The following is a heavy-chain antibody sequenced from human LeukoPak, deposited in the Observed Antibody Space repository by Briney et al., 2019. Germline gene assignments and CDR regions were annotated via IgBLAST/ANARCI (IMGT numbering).Heavy chain of an antibody. CDR2: ITYDGAFDGGKT. D-gene: IGHD2-15*01. J-gene: IGHJ4*02. Sequence: GGSLRLSCEASGLSLSNYPMHWVRQAPGKGLEWITLITYDGAFDGGKTYYADSVKGRFTVSRDKSKNTLFLQMNSLRPEDTAAYRCASSADSCYSGWCSDHWGQGALVTVPS. CDR1: GLSLSNYP. CDR3: ASSADSCYSGWCSDH. V-gene: IGHV3-30*01.